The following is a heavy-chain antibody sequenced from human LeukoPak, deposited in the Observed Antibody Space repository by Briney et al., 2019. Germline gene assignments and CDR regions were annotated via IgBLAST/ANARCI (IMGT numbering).Heavy chain of an antibody. CDR3: ARLDDFWSGEDYYNYGMDV. CDR1: GFTFSSYG. CDR2: IWYDGSNK. V-gene: IGHV3-33*01. J-gene: IGHJ6*02. Sequence: GGSLRLSCAASGFTFSSYGMHWVRQAPGKGLEWVAVIWYDGSNKYYADSVKGRFTISRDNSKNTLYLQMNSLRAGDTAVYYCARLDDFWSGEDYYNYGMDVWGQGTTVTVSS. D-gene: IGHD3-3*01.